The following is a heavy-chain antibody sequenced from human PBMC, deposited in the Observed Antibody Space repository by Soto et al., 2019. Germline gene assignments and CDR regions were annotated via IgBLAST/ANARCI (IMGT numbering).Heavy chain of an antibody. Sequence: GGSLRLSCVASGFTFTNYWMHWVRQVPGKGLVWVSRIDNDGRGTSYADFVKGRFTISRDNAKNTVYLQMNSLRAEDTAVYYCGTIFDFWGQGALVTVS. D-gene: IGHD2-21*01. J-gene: IGHJ5*01. CDR1: GFTFTNYW. V-gene: IGHV3-74*01. CDR2: IDNDGRGT. CDR3: GTIFDF.